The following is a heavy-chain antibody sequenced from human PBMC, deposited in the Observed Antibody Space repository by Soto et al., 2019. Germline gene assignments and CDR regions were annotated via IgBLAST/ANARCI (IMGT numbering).Heavy chain of an antibody. V-gene: IGHV1-2*04. Sequence: ASVKVSCKASGYTFTSYYMHWVRQAPGQGLEWMGIINPSGGTNYAQKFQGWVTMTRDTSISTAYMELSRLRSDDTAVYYCARDRALGLVVGYYGMDVWGQGTTVTVSS. J-gene: IGHJ6*02. CDR3: ARDRALGLVVGYYGMDV. CDR2: INPSGGT. D-gene: IGHD2-15*01. CDR1: GYTFTSYY.